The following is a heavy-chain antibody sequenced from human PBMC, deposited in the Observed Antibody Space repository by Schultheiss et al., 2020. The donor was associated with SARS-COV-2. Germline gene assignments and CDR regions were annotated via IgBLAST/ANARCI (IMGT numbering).Heavy chain of an antibody. D-gene: IGHD6-19*01. V-gene: IGHV4-39*01. J-gene: IGHJ4*02. CDR1: GGSIASDY. Sequence: SQTLSLTCTVSGGSIASDYWSWIRQPPGKGLEWIGSIYYSGSTYYNPSLKSRVTISVDTSKNQFSLKLSSVTAADTAVYYCARGSSVTDYWGQGTLVTVSS. CDR3: ARGSSVTDY. CDR2: IYYSGST.